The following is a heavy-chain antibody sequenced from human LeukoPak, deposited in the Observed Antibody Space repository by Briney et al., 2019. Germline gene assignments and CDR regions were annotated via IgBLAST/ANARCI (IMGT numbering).Heavy chain of an antibody. V-gene: IGHV3-23*01. CDR2: ISGSGGST. CDR3: AKDLDSSGHPGGSYFDY. D-gene: IGHD3-22*01. J-gene: IGHJ4*02. Sequence: GGSLRLSCAASGFTFSSYAMSWVRQAPGKGLEGVSAISGSGGSTYYADSVKGRFTISRDNSKNTLYLQMNSLRAEDTAVYYCAKDLDSSGHPGGSYFDYWGQGTLVTVSS. CDR1: GFTFSSYA.